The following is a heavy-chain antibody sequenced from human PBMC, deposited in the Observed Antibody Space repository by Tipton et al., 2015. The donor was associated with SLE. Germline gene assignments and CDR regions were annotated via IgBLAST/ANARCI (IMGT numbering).Heavy chain of an antibody. D-gene: IGHD5-24*01. CDR3: ARRGDEGDY. Sequence: SPSFQGHVTISADKSISTAYLQWSSLKASDTAMYYCARRGDEGDYWGQGTLVTVSS. J-gene: IGHJ4*02. V-gene: IGHV5-10-1*01.